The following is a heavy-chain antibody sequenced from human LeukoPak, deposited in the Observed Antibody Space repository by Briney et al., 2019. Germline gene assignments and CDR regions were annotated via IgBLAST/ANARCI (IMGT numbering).Heavy chain of an antibody. CDR1: GFXFSSYG. Sequence: PGRSLRLSCAASGFXFSSYGIHWVRQAPGKGLEWVAVISFDGSNKYYADSVKGRFTISRDNSKNTLYLQMSSLRAEDTAVYYCAKTYYYGSGSYYAEAFDIWGQGTMVTVSS. J-gene: IGHJ3*02. CDR2: ISFDGSNK. V-gene: IGHV3-30*18. CDR3: AKTYYYGSGSYYAEAFDI. D-gene: IGHD3-10*01.